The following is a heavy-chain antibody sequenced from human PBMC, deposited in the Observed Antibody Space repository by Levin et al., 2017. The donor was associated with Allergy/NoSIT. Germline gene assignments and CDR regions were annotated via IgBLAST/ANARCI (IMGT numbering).Heavy chain of an antibody. D-gene: IGHD6-19*01. CDR2: IIPILGIA. CDR1: GGTFSSYA. Sequence: PGESLKISCKASGGTFSSYAISWVRQALGQGLEWMGRIIPILGIANYAQKFQGRVTITADKSTSTAYMELSSLGSEGTAVYYCARGSGYSSGGVGMDVWGQGTTVTVSS. V-gene: IGHV1-69*04. CDR3: ARGSGYSSGGVGMDV. J-gene: IGHJ6*02.